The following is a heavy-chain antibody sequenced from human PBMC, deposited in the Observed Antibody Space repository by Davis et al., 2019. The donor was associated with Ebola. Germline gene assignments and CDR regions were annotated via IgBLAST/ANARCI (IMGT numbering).Heavy chain of an antibody. J-gene: IGHJ4*02. V-gene: IGHV3-48*01. D-gene: IGHD6-19*01. Sequence: GESLKISCAASGFTFSSYSMNWVRQAPGKGLEWVSYISSSSSTIYYADSVKGRFTISRDNSKNTVYLQMNSLRPEDTGLYYCARDAYSSIYNGQGYWGQGTLVTVSS. CDR3: ARDAYSSIYNGQGY. CDR2: ISSSSSTI. CDR1: GFTFSSYS.